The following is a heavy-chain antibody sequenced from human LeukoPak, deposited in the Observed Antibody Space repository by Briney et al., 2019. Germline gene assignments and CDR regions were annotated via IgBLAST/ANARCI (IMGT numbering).Heavy chain of an antibody. CDR1: GFTVSSNY. CDR3: AKDARPAPRGYFDY. V-gene: IGHV3-53*05. CDR2: IYSGGNT. Sequence: GGSLRLSCAASGFTVSSNYLSWVRQAPGKGLECVSVIYSGGNTYYADSVKGRFTISRDNSKNTLFLQMNSLRAEDTALYYCAKDARPAPRGYFDYWGQGTLVTVSS. J-gene: IGHJ4*02.